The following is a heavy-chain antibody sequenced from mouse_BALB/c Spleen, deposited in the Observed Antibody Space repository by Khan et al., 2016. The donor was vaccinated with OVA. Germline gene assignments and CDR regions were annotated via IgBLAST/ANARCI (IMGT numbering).Heavy chain of an antibody. Sequence: QIQLVQSGPDLKKPGETVKISCKVSGYSFTDYVMNWVKQAPGKGLKWMGWINTYTGKPTYADDFTGRFAFSWETSASTAYLRINSLRNEDTATCFCVRLRGGYWGQDTTLTISA. CDR2: INTYTGKP. V-gene: IGHV9-3-1*01. CDR3: VRLRGGY. CDR1: GYSFTDYV. J-gene: IGHJ2*01.